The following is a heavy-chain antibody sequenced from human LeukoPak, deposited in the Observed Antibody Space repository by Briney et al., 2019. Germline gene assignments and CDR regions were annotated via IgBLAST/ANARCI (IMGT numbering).Heavy chain of an antibody. CDR1: GFTFSSYS. V-gene: IGHV3-7*01. CDR3: ASSTLDAIYM. Sequence: GGSLRLSCAASGFTFSSYSMNWVRQAPGKGLEWVANIKEDGSEKYYVDSVKGRFTTSRDNAKNSLYLQMNSLRAEDTAVYSCASSTLDAIYMWGQGTMVTVSS. J-gene: IGHJ3*02. CDR2: IKEDGSEK.